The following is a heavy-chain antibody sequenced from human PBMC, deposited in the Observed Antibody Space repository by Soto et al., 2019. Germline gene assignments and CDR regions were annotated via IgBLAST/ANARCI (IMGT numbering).Heavy chain of an antibody. V-gene: IGHV3-74*01. Sequence: SGGSLRLSCAASGFILNTYSLYWVRQAPGKGLVWVSRINPDGSIASFADSVKGRFTVSRDNAKNTVDLQMSSLKTEDTAVYYCTRGQGLRYFDWLLYGGWFDPWGQGTLVTVSS. D-gene: IGHD3-9*01. CDR3: TRGQGLRYFDWLLYGGWFDP. CDR1: GFILNTYS. CDR2: INPDGSIA. J-gene: IGHJ5*02.